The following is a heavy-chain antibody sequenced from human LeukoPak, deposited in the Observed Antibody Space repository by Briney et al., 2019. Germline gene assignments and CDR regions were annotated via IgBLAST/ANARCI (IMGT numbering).Heavy chain of an antibody. J-gene: IGHJ6*02. CDR3: AKGYCSSTSCYYYYGMDV. D-gene: IGHD2-2*01. Sequence: GGSLRLSCAASGFTFDDYAMHWVRQAPGKGLEWVSGISWNSGSIGYADSVKGRFTISRDNAKNSLYLQMNSLRAEDTALYYCAKGYCSSTSCYYYYGMDVWGQGTTVTVPS. CDR1: GFTFDDYA. CDR2: ISWNSGSI. V-gene: IGHV3-9*01.